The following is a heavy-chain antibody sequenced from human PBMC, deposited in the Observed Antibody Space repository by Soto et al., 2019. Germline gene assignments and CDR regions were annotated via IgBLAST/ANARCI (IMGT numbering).Heavy chain of an antibody. D-gene: IGHD6-13*01. V-gene: IGHV5-10-1*01. CDR3: ARLAVKQLYYYGMDV. CDR2: IDPSDSYT. J-gene: IGHJ6*02. Sequence: GESLKLSCTGSGYRFTLYLISWVRQMPGKGLEWMGRIDPSDSYTNYSPSFQGHVTISADKSISTAYLQWSSLKASDTAMYYCARLAVKQLYYYGMDVWGQGNMVTVSS. CDR1: GYRFTLYL.